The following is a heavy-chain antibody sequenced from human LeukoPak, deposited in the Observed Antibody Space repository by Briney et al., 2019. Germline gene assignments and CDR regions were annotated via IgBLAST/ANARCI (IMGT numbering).Heavy chain of an antibody. D-gene: IGHD3-10*01. V-gene: IGHV3-48*03. CDR2: ISSSGSTI. Sequence: GGSLRLSCAASGFTFSSYAMHWVRQAPGKGLEWVSYISSSGSTIYYADSVKGRFTISRDNAKNSLYLQMNSLRAEDTAVYYCARTSYGSGSYYKNAFDIWGQGTMVTVSS. J-gene: IGHJ3*02. CDR3: ARTSYGSGSYYKNAFDI. CDR1: GFTFSSYA.